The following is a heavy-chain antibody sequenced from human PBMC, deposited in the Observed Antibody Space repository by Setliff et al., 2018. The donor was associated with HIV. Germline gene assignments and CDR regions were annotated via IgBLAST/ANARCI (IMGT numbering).Heavy chain of an antibody. Sequence: PSETLSLTCTVSGGSISSGGYYWSWIRQHPGKGLEWIGYIYYRGTTYYNPSLKSRVTISVDTSKNQFSLKLSSVTAADTAVYYCARSSSSWSGWFDPWGQGTLVTVSS. CDR2: IYYRGTT. V-gene: IGHV4-31*03. CDR1: GGSISSGGYY. J-gene: IGHJ5*02. CDR3: ARSSSSWSGWFDP. D-gene: IGHD6-13*01.